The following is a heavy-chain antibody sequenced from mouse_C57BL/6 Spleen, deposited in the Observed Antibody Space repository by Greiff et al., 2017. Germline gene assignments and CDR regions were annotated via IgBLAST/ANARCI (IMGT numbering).Heavy chain of an antibody. CDR3: ARRPITTVVAPYFDY. CDR2: IDPEDGET. J-gene: IGHJ2*01. Sequence: VQLKQSGAELVKPGASVKLSCTASGFNIKDYYMHWVKQRTEQGLEWIGRIDPEDGETKYAPKFQGKATITAATSSNTAYLQLSSLTSEDTAVYYCARRPITTVVAPYFDYWGQGTTLTVSS. D-gene: IGHD1-1*01. V-gene: IGHV14-2*01. CDR1: GFNIKDYY.